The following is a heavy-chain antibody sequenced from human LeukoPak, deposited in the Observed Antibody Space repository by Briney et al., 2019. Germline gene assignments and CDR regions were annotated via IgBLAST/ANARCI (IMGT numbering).Heavy chain of an antibody. Sequence: ASVKVSCMASGYTFTGYYIHWVRQAPGQGLDWMGWINPNNGGTKYAQGFQGRVTMTRATSISTAYMELTNLKSDDTAVYYCARGDLAFVPAADRYGYYLWGQGTLVTVSS. CDR2: INPNNGGT. J-gene: IGHJ4*02. CDR3: ARGDLAFVPAADRYGYYL. CDR1: GYTFTGYY. V-gene: IGHV1-2*02. D-gene: IGHD2-2*01.